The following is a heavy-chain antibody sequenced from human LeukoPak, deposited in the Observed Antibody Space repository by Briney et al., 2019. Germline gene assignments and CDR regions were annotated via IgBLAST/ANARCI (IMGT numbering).Heavy chain of an antibody. V-gene: IGHV1-69*05. CDR2: IIPIFGTA. CDR3: ARAADYYDSSGYDY. CDR1: GGTFSSYA. D-gene: IGHD3-22*01. J-gene: IGHJ4*02. Sequence: SVKVSCKASGGTFSSYAISWVRQAPGQRLEWMGGIIPIFGTANYAQKFQGRVTITTDESTSTAYMELSSLRSEDTAVYYCARAADYYDSSGYDYWGQGTLVTVSS.